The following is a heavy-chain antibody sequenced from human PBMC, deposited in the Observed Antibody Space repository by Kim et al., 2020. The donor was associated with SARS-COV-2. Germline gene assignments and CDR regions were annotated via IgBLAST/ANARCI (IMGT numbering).Heavy chain of an antibody. CDR3: AHERMGWGAFDY. CDR2: ISWKSGTT. Sequence: GGSLRLSCAVSGFTFGDYAMHWVRQAPGRGLEWVSGISWKSGTTGYADSVKGRFIISRDKAKNSLYLQMNSLTTGDTALYYFAHERMGWGAFDYWGQGT. D-gene: IGHD3-16*01. V-gene: IGHV3-9*01. J-gene: IGHJ4*02. CDR1: GFTFGDYA.